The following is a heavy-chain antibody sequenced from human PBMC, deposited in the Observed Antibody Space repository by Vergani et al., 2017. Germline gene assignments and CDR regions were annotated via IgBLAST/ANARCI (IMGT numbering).Heavy chain of an antibody. J-gene: IGHJ4*02. CDR3: AKVFGPFSYYFDY. CDR1: GFTFSSYW. D-gene: IGHD3-16*01. CDR2: IKQDGSEK. V-gene: IGHV3-7*01. Sequence: EVQLVESGGGLVQPGGSLRLSCAASGFTFSSYWMSWVRQAPGKGLEWVANIKQDGSEKYYVDSVKGRFTISRDNAKNSLYLQMNSLRAEDTAVYYCAKVFGPFSYYFDYWGQGTLVTVSS.